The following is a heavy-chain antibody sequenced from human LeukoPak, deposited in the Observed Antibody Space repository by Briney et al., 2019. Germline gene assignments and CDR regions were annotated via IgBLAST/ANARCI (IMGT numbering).Heavy chain of an antibody. CDR1: GFTFSSYG. CDR3: ARPYYYDSSGYYDY. CDR2: ISYDGSNK. D-gene: IGHD3-22*01. Sequence: GGSLRLSCAASGFTFSSYGMHWVRQAPGKGLEWVAAISYDGSNKYYADSVKGRFTISRDNSKNTLYLQMNSLRAEDTAVYYCARPYYYDSSGYYDYWGQGTLVTVSS. J-gene: IGHJ4*02. V-gene: IGHV3-30*03.